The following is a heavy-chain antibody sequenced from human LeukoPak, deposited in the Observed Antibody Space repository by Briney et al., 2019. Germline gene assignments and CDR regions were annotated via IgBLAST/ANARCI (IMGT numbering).Heavy chain of an antibody. D-gene: IGHD2-21*02. Sequence: GSLRLSCAASGFTFSSYGMSWVRQAPGKGLEWIGEINHSGSTNYNPSLKSRVTISVDTSKNQFSLKLSSVTAADTAVYYCARDDWEHIVVVTAQSFDYWGQGTLVTVSS. CDR1: GFTFSSYG. CDR3: ARDDWEHIVVVTAQSFDY. CDR2: INHSGST. V-gene: IGHV4-34*01. J-gene: IGHJ4*02.